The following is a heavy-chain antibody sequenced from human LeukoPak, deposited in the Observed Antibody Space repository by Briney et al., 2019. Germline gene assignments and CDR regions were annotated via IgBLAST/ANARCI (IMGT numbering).Heavy chain of an antibody. CDR2: IRSKSYGGTT. J-gene: IGHJ6*02. CDR3: TRGPTHQWLYYGMDV. CDR1: GFPFGDHA. Sequence: GGSLRLSCTTSGFPFGDHAMSWVRQAPGKGLEWVGFIRSKSYGGTTEYAASVKGRFTISRDDSKSIAYLQMDSLKTDDTAMYYCTRGPTHQWLYYGMDVWGQGTTVTVSS. D-gene: IGHD5-24*01. V-gene: IGHV3-49*04.